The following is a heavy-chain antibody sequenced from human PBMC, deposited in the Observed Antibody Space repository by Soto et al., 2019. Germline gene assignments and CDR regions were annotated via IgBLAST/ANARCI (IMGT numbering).Heavy chain of an antibody. CDR1: GYSCFGYW. J-gene: IGHJ4*02. D-gene: IGHD2-21*02. Sequence: GESPKIACKGSGYSCFGYWIDGVRQIPGKGLEWMGIIYPDDPDTRYSPPFQEGHVTISADKSITTAFLESSTPEASDTAMYYCVGQQTLPGVNYWGQGTPVTVSS. CDR2: IYPDDPDT. V-gene: IGHV5-51*01. CDR3: VGQQTLPGVNY.